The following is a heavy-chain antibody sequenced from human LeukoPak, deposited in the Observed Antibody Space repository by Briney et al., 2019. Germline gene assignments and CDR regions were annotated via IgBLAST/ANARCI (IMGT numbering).Heavy chain of an antibody. V-gene: IGHV3-23*01. CDR3: AKRSTGYYFDS. CDR2: FSGNDGYT. Sequence: GGSLRLSCAGSGFTFTNSILSWVRQAPGKGLEWLSTFSGNDGYTYYADSVKGRFTISRDNSKNTVYLQMNSLRAEDTANYYCAKRSTGYYFDSWGQGTLVTVSS. CDR1: GFTFTNSI. D-gene: IGHD2-2*01. J-gene: IGHJ4*02.